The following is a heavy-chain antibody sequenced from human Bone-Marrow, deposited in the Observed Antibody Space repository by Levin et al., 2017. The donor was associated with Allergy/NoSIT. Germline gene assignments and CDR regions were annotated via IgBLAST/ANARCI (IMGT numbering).Heavy chain of an antibody. Sequence: GESLKISCTASGFTFRDYAISWFRQPPGRGLEWVGFIRSTAYGGTTESAASVKGRLTISRDDSKSIAYLQLNSLKTEDTAVYYCTRDDFRPGPYFDYWGQGTLVTVSS. J-gene: IGHJ4*02. V-gene: IGHV3-49*03. CDR2: IRSTAYGGTT. CDR3: TRDDFRPGPYFDY. D-gene: IGHD3-3*01. CDR1: GFTFRDYA.